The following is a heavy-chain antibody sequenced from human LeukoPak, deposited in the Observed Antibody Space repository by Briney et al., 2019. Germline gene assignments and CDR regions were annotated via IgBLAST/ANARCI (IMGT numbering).Heavy chain of an antibody. J-gene: IGHJ4*02. CDR1: GFIFGAYW. D-gene: IGHD3-3*01. CDR3: VRSLERFGTRDY. CDR2: IKQDGSEQ. V-gene: IGHV3-7*01. Sequence: GGSLRLSCAASGFIFGAYWMTWVRQAPGKGLEWVGNIKQDGSEQYYMDSVKGRFTISRDNAKESLFLQMNSLTAEDTGLYYCVRSLERFGTRDYWGQGTLVTVSS.